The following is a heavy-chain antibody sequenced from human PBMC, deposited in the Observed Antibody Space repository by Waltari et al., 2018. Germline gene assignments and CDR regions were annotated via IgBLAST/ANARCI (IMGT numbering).Heavy chain of an antibody. V-gene: IGHV4-59*01. CDR1: GGSISSYY. CDR2: IYYSGST. Sequence: QVQLQESGPGLVKPSETLSLTCTVSGGSISSYYWTWTRQPPGKGLEWIGYIYYSGSTNYNPSLKSRVTISVDTSKNQFSLKLSSVTAADTAVYYCARVSGGSWPDAFDIWGQGTMVTVSS. CDR3: ARVSGGSWPDAFDI. J-gene: IGHJ3*02. D-gene: IGHD2-15*01.